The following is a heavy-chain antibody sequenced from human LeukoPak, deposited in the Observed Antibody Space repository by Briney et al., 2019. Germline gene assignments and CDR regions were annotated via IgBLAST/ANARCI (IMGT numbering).Heavy chain of an antibody. CDR3: ARAPTYYYYGMDV. Sequence: PSETLSLTCTVSGGSISSYYWSWIRQPPGKGLEWIGYIYYSGSTNYNPSLKSRVIMSVDTSKNQFSLKLSSVTAADTAVYYCARAPTYYYYGMDVWGQGTTVTVSS. J-gene: IGHJ6*02. CDR2: IYYSGST. V-gene: IGHV4-59*12. CDR1: GGSISSYY.